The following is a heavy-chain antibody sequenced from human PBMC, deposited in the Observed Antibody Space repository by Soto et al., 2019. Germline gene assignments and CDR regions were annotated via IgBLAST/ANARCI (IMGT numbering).Heavy chain of an antibody. Sequence: GGSLRLSCAASGFTFSSYAMSWVRQAPGKGLEWVSVISGTGGSTHYADSVKGRFTISRDNSKNTLHLQMNSLRAEDTAIYYCAGGWGIAVAGIDYWGQGTLVTVSS. CDR2: ISGTGGST. V-gene: IGHV3-23*01. J-gene: IGHJ4*02. D-gene: IGHD6-19*01. CDR3: AGGWGIAVAGIDY. CDR1: GFTFSSYA.